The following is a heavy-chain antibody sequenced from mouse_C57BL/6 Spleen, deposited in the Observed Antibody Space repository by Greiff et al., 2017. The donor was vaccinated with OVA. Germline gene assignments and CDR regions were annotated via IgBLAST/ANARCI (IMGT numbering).Heavy chain of an antibody. CDR2: FHPYNDDT. V-gene: IGHV1-47*01. D-gene: IGHD2-1*01. CDR3: ARGIYYGNYGVFMDY. CDR1: GYTFTTYP. Sequence: VQRVESGAELVKPGASVKMSCKASGYTFTTYPIEWMKQNHGKSLEWIGNFHPYNDDTKYNEKFKGKATLTVEKSSSTVYLELSRLTSDDSAVYYCARGIYYGNYGVFMDYWGQGTSVTVSS. J-gene: IGHJ4*01.